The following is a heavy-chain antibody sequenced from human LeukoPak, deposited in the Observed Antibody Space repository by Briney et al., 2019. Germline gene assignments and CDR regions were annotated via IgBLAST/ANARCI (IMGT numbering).Heavy chain of an antibody. J-gene: IGHJ4*02. V-gene: IGHV4-59*08. Sequence: SETLSLTCTVSGGSINSYYWSWIRQPPGKGLEWIGYIYYSGSPNYSPSLKSRVTISVHTSKNQFSLKLSSVTAADTAVYYCARLEWELNFDYWGQGTLVTVSS. CDR1: GGSINSYY. CDR2: IYYSGSP. CDR3: ARLEWELNFDY. D-gene: IGHD1-26*01.